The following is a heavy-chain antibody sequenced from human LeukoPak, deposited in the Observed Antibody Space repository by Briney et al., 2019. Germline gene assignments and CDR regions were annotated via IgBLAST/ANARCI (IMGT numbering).Heavy chain of an antibody. J-gene: IGHJ5*02. CDR1: GYSFTSYW. D-gene: IGHD2-2*01. CDR2: IYPGDSDT. Sequence: GESLKISCKGSGYSFTSYWIAWVRQMPGKGLEWMGIIYPGDSDTRYSPPFQGQVTISADKSISTAYLQWSSLKASDTAMYYCARLPGYCSSTSCLGWFDPWGQGTLVTVSS. CDR3: ARLPGYCSSTSCLGWFDP. V-gene: IGHV5-51*01.